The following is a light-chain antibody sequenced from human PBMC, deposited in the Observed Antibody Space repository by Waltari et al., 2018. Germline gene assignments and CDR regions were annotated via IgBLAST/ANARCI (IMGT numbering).Light chain of an antibody. CDR1: QSHLDRNGYNY. V-gene: IGKV2-28*01. Sequence: IVMTQSPRSLPVTPGEASSISCRASQSHLDRNGYNYLDWYLQKPGQSPQLLIYLGSTRASGVPDRFSGDASGTQFTLRISRVEAEDVGVYYCMQARQTPYTFGQGTKLEIK. CDR3: MQARQTPYT. J-gene: IGKJ2*01. CDR2: LGS.